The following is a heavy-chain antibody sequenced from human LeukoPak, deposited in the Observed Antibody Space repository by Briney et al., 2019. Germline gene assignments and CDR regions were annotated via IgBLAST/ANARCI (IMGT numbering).Heavy chain of an antibody. V-gene: IGHV5-51*01. CDR1: GYSFTNYW. Sequence: GASLKISCKGSGYSFTNYWIGWVRQMPGKGLECMGIIFPGDSDIRYSPSFQGRVTISADKSISTAYLQWGSLKASDTAMYYCARGDSSGYYTPFGYWGQGTLVTVSS. D-gene: IGHD3-22*01. CDR3: ARGDSSGYYTPFGY. J-gene: IGHJ4*02. CDR2: IFPGDSDI.